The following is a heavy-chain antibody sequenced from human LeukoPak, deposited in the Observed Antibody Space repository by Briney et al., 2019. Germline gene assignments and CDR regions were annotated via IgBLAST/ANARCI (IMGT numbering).Heavy chain of an antibody. J-gene: IGHJ1*01. D-gene: IGHD3-22*01. CDR1: GFTVSNNY. CDR2: IYSGGST. Sequence: GGSLRLSCAASGFTVSNNYMNWVRQAPGKGLEWVSIIYSGGSTYYADSVKGRFTISRDNSKNTLYLQMNSLRAEDTAVYYCASLPNTDYYDDSGYTFQHWGQGTLVTVSS. V-gene: IGHV3-53*01. CDR3: ASLPNTDYYDDSGYTFQH.